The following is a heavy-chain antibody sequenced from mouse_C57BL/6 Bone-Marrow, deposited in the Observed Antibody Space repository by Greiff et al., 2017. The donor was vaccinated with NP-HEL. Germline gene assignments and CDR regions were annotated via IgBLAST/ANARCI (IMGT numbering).Heavy chain of an antibody. Sequence: VQLQQSGPELVKPGASVKISCKASGYAFSSSWMNWVKQRPGKGLEWIGRIYPGDGDTNYNGKFKGKATLTADKSSSTAYMQLSSLTSEDSAVYFCASEGARDYFDYWGQGTTLTVSS. V-gene: IGHV1-82*01. CDR3: ASEGARDYFDY. CDR2: IYPGDGDT. CDR1: GYAFSSSW. J-gene: IGHJ2*01. D-gene: IGHD6-1*01.